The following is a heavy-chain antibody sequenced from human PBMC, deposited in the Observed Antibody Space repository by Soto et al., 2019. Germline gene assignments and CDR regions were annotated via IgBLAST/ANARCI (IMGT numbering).Heavy chain of an antibody. CDR2: IYYSGST. CDR3: ARVDSSGYYYADTSWAFDI. D-gene: IGHD3-22*01. CDR1: GGSISSYY. Sequence: SETLSLTCTVSGGSISSYYCSWIRQPPWKGLEWIGYIYYSGSTNYNPSLKSRVTISVDTSKNQFSLKLSSVTAADTAVYYCARVDSSGYYYADTSWAFDIWGQGTMVTVSS. V-gene: IGHV4-59*01. J-gene: IGHJ3*02.